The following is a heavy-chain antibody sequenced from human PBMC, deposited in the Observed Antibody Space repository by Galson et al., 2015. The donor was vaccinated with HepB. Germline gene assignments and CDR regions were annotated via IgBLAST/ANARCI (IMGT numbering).Heavy chain of an antibody. V-gene: IGHV1-18*01. CDR1: GYTFISYG. Sequence: SVKVSCKASGYTFISYGITWVRQAPGQGLEWVGWISTYNGNTNYAQKLQGRVTMTTDTSTSTAYLGLRSLKTEDTAVFYCARVHKEGAGTSSFDYWGQGTLVTVSS. J-gene: IGHJ4*02. CDR3: ARVHKEGAGTSSFDY. CDR2: ISTYNGNT. D-gene: IGHD6-19*01.